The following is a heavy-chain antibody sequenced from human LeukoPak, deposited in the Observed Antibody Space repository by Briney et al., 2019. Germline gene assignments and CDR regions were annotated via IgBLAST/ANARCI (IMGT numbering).Heavy chain of an antibody. D-gene: IGHD2-15*01. CDR2: IHYSGST. CDR1: GGSISSYY. V-gene: IGHV4-59*01. Sequence: SETLSLTRTVSGGSISSYYWSSVRQPPGKGLEWIGYIHYSGSTNYNPSLKSRVTISVDTSKNQFSLKLSSVTAADTAVYYCARTTEGYCRGRSCYSYYYYMDVWGKGTTVTVSS. J-gene: IGHJ6*03. CDR3: ARTTEGYCRGRSCYSYYYYMDV.